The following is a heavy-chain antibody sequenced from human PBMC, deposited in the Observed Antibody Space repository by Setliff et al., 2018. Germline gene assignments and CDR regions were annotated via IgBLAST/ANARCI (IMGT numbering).Heavy chain of an antibody. CDR1: GFTFSSYA. CDR2: ISGSAQTT. CDR3: ARAPSSSWFSEAFDI. Sequence: PGGSLRLSCAASGFTFSSYAITWVRQAPGKGLEWVSMISGSAQTTYYADSVKGRFTISRDNAKNTLYLQMNSLRAEDTAVYYCARAPSSSWFSEAFDIWGQGTMVTVSS. V-gene: IGHV3-23*01. D-gene: IGHD6-13*01. J-gene: IGHJ3*02.